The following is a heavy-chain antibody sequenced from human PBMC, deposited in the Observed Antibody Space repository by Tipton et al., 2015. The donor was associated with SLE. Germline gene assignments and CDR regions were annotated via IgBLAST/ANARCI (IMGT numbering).Heavy chain of an antibody. D-gene: IGHD3-22*01. J-gene: IGHJ4*02. CDR1: GDSLSSNNYY. V-gene: IGHV4-39*07. CDR2: IHYAGGT. CDR3: ARGYYESNGYYSFDY. Sequence: TLSLTCSVSGDSLSSNNYYWGWIRQSPAQGLEWIGTIHYAGGTYYNPSLRSRLTISLDRSNNQSSLKVNSMTAADTAVYHCARGYYESNGYYSFDYWGLGALVTVSS.